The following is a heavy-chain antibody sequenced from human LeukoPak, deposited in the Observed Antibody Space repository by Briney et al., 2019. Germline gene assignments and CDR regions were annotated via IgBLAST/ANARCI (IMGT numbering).Heavy chain of an antibody. Sequence: GASVKVSCKASGYTFTTFDFNWVRQATGQRLEWMGWMNPNSGNTGCAEKFQGRVTMTRDPSTSTAYMELSSLTSEDTAVYYCARYPPSIPNDYWGQGTLVTVSS. J-gene: IGHJ4*02. CDR2: MNPNSGNT. CDR1: GYTFTTFD. V-gene: IGHV1-8*01. CDR3: ARYPPSIPNDY.